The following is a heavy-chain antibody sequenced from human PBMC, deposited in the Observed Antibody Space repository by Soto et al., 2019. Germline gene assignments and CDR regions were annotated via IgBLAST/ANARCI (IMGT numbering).Heavy chain of an antibody. D-gene: IGHD3-22*01. CDR3: AREGAYYYDSSGYYGGYYGMDV. CDR1: GGSFSGYY. V-gene: IGHV4-34*01. CDR2: INHSGST. J-gene: IGHJ6*02. Sequence: SETLSLTCAVYGGSFSGYYWSWIRQPPGKGLEWIGEINHSGSTNYNPSLKSRVTISVDTSKNQFSLKLSSVTAADTAVYYCAREGAYYYDSSGYYGGYYGMDVWGQGTTVTVSS.